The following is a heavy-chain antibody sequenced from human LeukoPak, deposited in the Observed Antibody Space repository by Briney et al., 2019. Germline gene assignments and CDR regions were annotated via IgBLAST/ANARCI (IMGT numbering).Heavy chain of an antibody. CDR3: ANPYRRTGCSSTSCYPGYY. J-gene: IGHJ4*02. CDR1: GFTFSSYA. V-gene: IGHV3-23*01. Sequence: GGSLRLSCAASGFTFSSYAMSWVRQAPGKGLEWVSAISGRGGSTYYADSVKGRFTISRDNSKNTLYLQMNSLRAEDTAVYYCANPYRRTGCSSTSCYPGYYWGQGTLVTVSS. CDR2: ISGRGGST. D-gene: IGHD2-2*01.